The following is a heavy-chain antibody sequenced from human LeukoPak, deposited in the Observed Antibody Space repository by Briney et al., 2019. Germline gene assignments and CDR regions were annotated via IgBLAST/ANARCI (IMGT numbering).Heavy chain of an antibody. J-gene: IGHJ4*02. V-gene: IGHV4-4*02. CDR1: GGSISSSNW. Sequence: PSETLSLTCTVSGGSISSSNWWSWVRQPPGKGLEWIGEIYHSGSTNYNPSLKSRVTISVDKSKNQFSLKLSSVTAADTAVYYCARVSSGATTVDYWGQGTLVTVSS. CDR2: IYHSGST. D-gene: IGHD1-26*01. CDR3: ARVSSGATTVDY.